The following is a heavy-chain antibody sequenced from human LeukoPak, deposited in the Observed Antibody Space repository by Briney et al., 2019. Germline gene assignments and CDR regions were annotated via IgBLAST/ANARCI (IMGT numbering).Heavy chain of an antibody. CDR2: IYYRSKWYI. Sequence: SPTLSLTCAISGDSVSGGSAGWNWLRQSPSRGLEWLGRIYYRSKWYIDYAISLKSRITINPDTSRNQFSLQLNSVTHDDTAVYYCTGGGLVRGTLHWFDPWGQGTLVTVSS. CDR3: TGGGLVRGTLHWFDP. V-gene: IGHV6-1*01. J-gene: IGHJ5*02. D-gene: IGHD3-10*01. CDR1: GDSVSGGSAG.